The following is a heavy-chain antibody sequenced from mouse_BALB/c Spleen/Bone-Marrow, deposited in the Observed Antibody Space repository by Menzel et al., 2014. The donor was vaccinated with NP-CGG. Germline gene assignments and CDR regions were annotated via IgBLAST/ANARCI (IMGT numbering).Heavy chain of an antibody. J-gene: IGHJ1*01. CDR1: GFDFSRFW. V-gene: IGHV4-1*02. Sequence: EVHLVESGGGLVQPGGSLKLSCAASGFDFSRFWMSWVRQAPGKVLEWIGEINPDSSTINYTPSLKDKFIISRDNAKNTLYLQMSKVRSEDTALYYCARLNYYGNLFVWGAGTTVTVSS. CDR2: INPDSSTI. CDR3: ARLNYYGNLFV. D-gene: IGHD1-1*01.